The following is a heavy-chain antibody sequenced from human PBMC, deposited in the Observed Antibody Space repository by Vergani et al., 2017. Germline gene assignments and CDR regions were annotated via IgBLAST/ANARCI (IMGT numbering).Heavy chain of an antibody. V-gene: IGHV1-18*01. CDR2: ISAYNGNT. J-gene: IGHJ6*02. CDR1: GYTFTSYG. CDR3: ARDPSTIFGVVINHRYYSVMDV. D-gene: IGHD3-3*01. Sequence: QVQLVQSGAEVKKPGASVKVSCQASGYTFTSYGISWVRQAPGQGLEWMGWISAYNGNTTYAQKLKGRVTRTTETSTSTSYMELRSLRSDDTAVDYCARDPSTIFGVVINHRYYSVMDVWGQGTTVTVSS.